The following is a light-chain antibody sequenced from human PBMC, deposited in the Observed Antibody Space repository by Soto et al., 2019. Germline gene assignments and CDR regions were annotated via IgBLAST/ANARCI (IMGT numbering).Light chain of an antibody. J-gene: IGKJ2*01. Sequence: DIVTTQSPLSLPVTPGEPASISCRSSQSHLHSNGYNNLDWFLQKPGQSPQLLIYFGSNRASGVPEGFFCGGSGTDFTLKMSRVGGEDVGVYCCVQARHTTTFGRGNKL. CDR3: VQARHTTT. CDR1: QSHLHSNGYNN. V-gene: IGKV2-28*01. CDR2: FGS.